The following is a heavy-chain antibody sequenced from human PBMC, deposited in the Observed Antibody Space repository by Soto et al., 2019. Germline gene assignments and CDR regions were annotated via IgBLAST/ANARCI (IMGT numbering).Heavy chain of an antibody. CDR1: GGSFSGYY. CDR2: INHSGST. Sequence: SETLSLTCAVYGGSFSGYYWSWIRQPPGKGLEWIGEINHSGSTNYNPSLKSRVTISVDTSKNQFSLKLSSVTAADTAVYYCARVAFWSGYADAFDIWGQGTMVTVSS. J-gene: IGHJ3*02. D-gene: IGHD3-3*01. CDR3: ARVAFWSGYADAFDI. V-gene: IGHV4-34*01.